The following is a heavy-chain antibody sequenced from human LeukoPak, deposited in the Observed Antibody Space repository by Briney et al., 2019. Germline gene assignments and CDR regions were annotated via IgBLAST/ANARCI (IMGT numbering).Heavy chain of an antibody. J-gene: IGHJ4*02. CDR1: GGTFSSYA. CDR3: AREVVGSDYGDFPDY. Sequence: ASVKVSCKASGGTFSSYAISWVRQAPGQGLEWMGWISAYNGNTNYAQKLQGRVTMTTDTSTSTTYMELRSLRSDDTAVYYCAREVVGSDYGDFPDYWGQGTLVTVSS. V-gene: IGHV1-18*01. CDR2: ISAYNGNT. D-gene: IGHD4-17*01.